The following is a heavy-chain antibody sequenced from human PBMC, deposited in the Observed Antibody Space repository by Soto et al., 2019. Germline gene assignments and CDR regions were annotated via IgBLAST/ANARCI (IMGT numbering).Heavy chain of an antibody. CDR2: IIPILGIA. Sequence: QVQLVQSGAEVKKPGSSVKVSCKASGGTFSSYTISWVRQAPGQGLEWMGRIIPILGIANYAQKFQGRVTITADKSTSTAYMERSSLRSEATAVYYCSRWIHHGSISLDDYWGQGTLVTVSS. CDR3: SRWIHHGSISLDDY. D-gene: IGHD3-22*01. CDR1: GGTFSSYT. V-gene: IGHV1-69*02. J-gene: IGHJ4*02.